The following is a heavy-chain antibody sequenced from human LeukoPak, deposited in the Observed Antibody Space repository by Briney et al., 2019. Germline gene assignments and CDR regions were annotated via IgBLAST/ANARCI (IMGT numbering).Heavy chain of an antibody. CDR3: ARGDTAMAEGFDP. CDR2: MNPNSGNT. V-gene: IGHV1-8*03. CDR1: GGTFSSYA. J-gene: IGHJ5*02. D-gene: IGHD5-18*01. Sequence: ASVMVSCKASGGTFSSYAISWVRQAPGQGLEWMGWMNPNSGNTGYAQKSQGRVTITRNTSISTAYMELSSLRSEDTAVYYCARGDTAMAEGFDPWGQGTLVTVSS.